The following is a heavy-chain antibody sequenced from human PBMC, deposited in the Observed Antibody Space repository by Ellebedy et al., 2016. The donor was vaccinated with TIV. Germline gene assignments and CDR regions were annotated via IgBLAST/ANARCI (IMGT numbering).Heavy chain of an antibody. J-gene: IGHJ3*02. D-gene: IGHD5-12*01. Sequence: GGSLRLXCAASGFTFSVYYMDWVRQAPGKGLEWVGRSRNRHDGYTTEYAASVEGRFTISRDDSQNSLFLQMNSLKIEDTAVYYCTRGKSAYVFGGFDIWGQGTMVTVSS. CDR2: SRNRHDGYTT. V-gene: IGHV3-72*01. CDR1: GFTFSVYY. CDR3: TRGKSAYVFGGFDI.